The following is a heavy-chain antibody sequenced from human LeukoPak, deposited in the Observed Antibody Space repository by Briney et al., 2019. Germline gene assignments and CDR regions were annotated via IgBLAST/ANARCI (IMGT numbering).Heavy chain of an antibody. CDR1: GFTFSSYS. Sequence: GGSLRLSCAASGFTFSSYSMNWVRQAPGKGLEWVSSISSSSSYIYYADSVKGRFTISRDNAKNSLYLQMNSLRAEDTAVYYCARDRGSSWSNNYYFDYWGQGTLVTVSS. J-gene: IGHJ4*02. CDR3: ARDRGSSWSNNYYFDY. D-gene: IGHD6-13*01. V-gene: IGHV3-21*01. CDR2: ISSSSSYI.